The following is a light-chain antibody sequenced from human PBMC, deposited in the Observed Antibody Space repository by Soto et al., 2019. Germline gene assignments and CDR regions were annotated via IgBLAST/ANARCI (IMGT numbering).Light chain of an antibody. CDR1: QSVCSD. Sequence: EIVMTQSPSTLSVSPGERATLSCRGRQSVCSDFARYQQKPGQAPRLLIYGASTRSTVIPARFSGSGSGTEFTLTISSLQTEEFVVYYCLQNNTWPPITFGQGTDWRL. V-gene: IGKV3-15*01. CDR3: LQNNTWPPIT. J-gene: IGKJ5*01. CDR2: GAS.